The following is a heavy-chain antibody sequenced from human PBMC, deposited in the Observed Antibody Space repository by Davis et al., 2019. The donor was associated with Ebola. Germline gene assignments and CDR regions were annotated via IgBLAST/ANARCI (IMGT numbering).Heavy chain of an antibody. D-gene: IGHD6-13*01. J-gene: IGHJ3*02. CDR1: GGTFSSYT. CDR3: ARDLQQLVDDAFDI. Sequence: ASVKVSCKASGGTFSSYTISWVRQAPGQGLEWMGRINPNSGGTNYAQKFQGRVTMTRDTSISTAYMELSRLRSDDTAVYYCARDLQQLVDDAFDIWGQGTMVTVSS. V-gene: IGHV1-2*06. CDR2: INPNSGGT.